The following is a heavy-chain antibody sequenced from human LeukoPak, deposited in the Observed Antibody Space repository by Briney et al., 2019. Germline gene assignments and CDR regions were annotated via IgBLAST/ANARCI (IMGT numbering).Heavy chain of an antibody. CDR3: AKDRITIFGVVINAPAPFDP. D-gene: IGHD3-3*01. CDR1: GFTFSSYA. Sequence: PGGSLRLSCAASGFTFSSYAMSWVRQAPGKGLEWVSAISGSGGSTYYADSVKGRFTIPRDNSKNTLYLQMNSLRAEDTAVYYCAKDRITIFGVVINAPAPFDPWGQGTLVTVSS. J-gene: IGHJ5*02. V-gene: IGHV3-23*01. CDR2: ISGSGGST.